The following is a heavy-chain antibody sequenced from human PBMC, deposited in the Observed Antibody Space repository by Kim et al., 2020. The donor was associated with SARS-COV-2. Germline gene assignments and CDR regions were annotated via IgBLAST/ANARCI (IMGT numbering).Heavy chain of an antibody. CDR3: ARDIASYSSGWIYYYYGMDV. Sequence: GGSLRLSCAASGFTFSSYGLHWVRQAQGKGLEWVAVILYDGSNKNYVDSVKGRFTISRDHSKNTLYLQMNSLRAEDTAVYYCARDIASYSSGWIYYYYGMDVWGQGPTVTVSS. CDR1: GFTFSSYG. J-gene: IGHJ6*02. V-gene: IGHV3-30*04. CDR2: ILYDGSNK. D-gene: IGHD6-19*01.